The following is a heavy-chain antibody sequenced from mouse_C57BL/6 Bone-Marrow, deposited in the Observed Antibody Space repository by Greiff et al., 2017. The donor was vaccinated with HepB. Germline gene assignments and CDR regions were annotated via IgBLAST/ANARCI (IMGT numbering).Heavy chain of an antibody. Sequence: QVQLQQPGAELVMPGASVKLSCKASGYTFTSYWMHWVKQRPGQGLEWIGEIDPSDSYTNYNQKFKGKSTLTVDKSSSTAYMQLSSLTTEDSAIYYCARINWDWGQGTTLTVSS. CDR3: ARINWD. D-gene: IGHD2-4*01. CDR2: IDPSDSYT. CDR1: GYTFTSYW. V-gene: IGHV1-69*01. J-gene: IGHJ2*01.